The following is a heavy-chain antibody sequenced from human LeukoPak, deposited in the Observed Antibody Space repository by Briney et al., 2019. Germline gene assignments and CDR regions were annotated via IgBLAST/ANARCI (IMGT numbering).Heavy chain of an antibody. Sequence: RASVKVSCKASGYTFTGYYMHWVRQAPGQGLEWMGWINPNSGGTNYAQKFQGRVIMTRDTSISTAYMELSRLRSDDTAVYYCARLGELRFYYYYGMDVWGQGTTVTVSS. CDR1: GYTFTGYY. J-gene: IGHJ6*02. D-gene: IGHD1-7*01. CDR2: INPNSGGT. CDR3: ARLGELRFYYYYGMDV. V-gene: IGHV1-2*02.